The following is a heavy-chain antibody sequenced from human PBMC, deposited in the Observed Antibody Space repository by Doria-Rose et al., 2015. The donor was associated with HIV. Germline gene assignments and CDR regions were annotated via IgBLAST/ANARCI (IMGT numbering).Heavy chain of an antibody. V-gene: IGHV3-15*07. Sequence: CAASGFTFSNAWMNWVRQAPGKGLEWVGRIKSKPDGGTTEYAAPVKGRFSISRDDSKSTLSLQMNILKTEDTAVYYCTTDRFFPSWGHGTMVTVSS. CDR3: TTDRFFPS. J-gene: IGHJ3*01. CDR2: IKSKPDGGTT. D-gene: IGHD3-16*01. CDR1: GFTFSNAW.